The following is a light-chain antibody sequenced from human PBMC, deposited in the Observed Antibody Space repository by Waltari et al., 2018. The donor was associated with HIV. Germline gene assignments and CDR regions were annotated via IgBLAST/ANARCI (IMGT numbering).Light chain of an antibody. Sequence: DVVMTQSPHSLTVSVGERATRNCKSSKSLLYGSNNKNYLAWYQQRPGHRPKLLIYWASTRQSGVPDRFSGSGSGTDFSLTISSLQAEDVAVYYCQQYYLVPYTFGQGTKLEIK. CDR3: QQYYLVPYT. CDR1: KSLLYGSNNKNY. J-gene: IGKJ2*01. V-gene: IGKV4-1*01. CDR2: WAS.